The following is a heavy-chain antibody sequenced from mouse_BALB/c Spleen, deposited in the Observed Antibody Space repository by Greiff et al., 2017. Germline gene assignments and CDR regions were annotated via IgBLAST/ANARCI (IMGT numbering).Heavy chain of an antibody. J-gene: IGHJ4*01. CDR1: GFTFSSFG. Sequence: EVQGVESGGGLVQPGGSRKLSCAASGFTFSSFGMHWVRQAPEKGLEWVAYISSGSSTIYYADTVKGRFTISRDNPKNTLFLQMTSLRSEDTAMYDCAREDGYPNDAMDDWGQGTSVTVSS. CDR3: AREDGYPNDAMDD. D-gene: IGHD2-3*01. CDR2: ISSGSSTI. V-gene: IGHV5-17*02.